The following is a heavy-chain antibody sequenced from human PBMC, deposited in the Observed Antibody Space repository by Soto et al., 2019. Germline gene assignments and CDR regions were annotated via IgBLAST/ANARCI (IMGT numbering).Heavy chain of an antibody. D-gene: IGHD3-22*01. V-gene: IGHV3-48*02. CDR2: ISSSSSTI. J-gene: IGHJ2*01. Sequence: PGGSLRLSCAASAFTFSSYSMNWVRQAPGKGLEWVSYISSSSSTIYYADSVKGRFTISRDNAKNSLYLQMNTLRDEDTAVYYCASRHYSDTSVIWYFDLWGRGTLVTVSS. CDR3: ASRHYSDTSVIWYFDL. CDR1: AFTFSSYS.